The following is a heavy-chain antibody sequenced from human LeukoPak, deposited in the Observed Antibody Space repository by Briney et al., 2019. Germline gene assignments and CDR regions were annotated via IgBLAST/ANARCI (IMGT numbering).Heavy chain of an antibody. Sequence: SETLSLTCTVSGGSISSGSYYWSWIRQPAGKGLEWIGRIYTSGSTNYNPSLKSRVTISVDTSKNQFSLKLSSVTAADTAVYYCAREGGALNWFDPWGQGTLVTVSS. CDR3: AREGGALNWFDP. V-gene: IGHV4-61*02. D-gene: IGHD3-16*01. CDR2: IYTSGST. J-gene: IGHJ5*02. CDR1: GGSISSGSYY.